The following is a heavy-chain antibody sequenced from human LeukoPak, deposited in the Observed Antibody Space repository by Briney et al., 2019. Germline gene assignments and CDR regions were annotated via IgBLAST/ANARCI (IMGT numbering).Heavy chain of an antibody. D-gene: IGHD5-24*01. J-gene: IGHJ4*02. CDR2: IYYSGGT. CDR1: AGSISSYY. Sequence: PSETLSLTCTVSAGSISSYYWSWIRQPPGKGLEWIGYIYYSGGTNYNPSLKSRVTISVDTSKNQFSLKLRSVTAADTAVYYCARSLDGYKEDSWGQGTLVTVSS. V-gene: IGHV4-59*01. CDR3: ARSLDGYKEDS.